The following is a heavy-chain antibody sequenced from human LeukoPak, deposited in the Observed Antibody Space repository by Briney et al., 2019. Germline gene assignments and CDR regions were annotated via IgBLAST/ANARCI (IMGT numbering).Heavy chain of an antibody. J-gene: IGHJ4*02. D-gene: IGHD3-3*01. V-gene: IGHV4-59*01. CDR2: IYYSGST. CDR1: GGSISSYY. Sequence: PSETLSLTCTVSGGSISSYYWSWIRQPPGKGLEWIGYIYYSGSTNYNPSLKSRVTISVDTSKNKFSLKLSSVTAADTAVYYCARYRITIFGVVTHFDYWGQGTQVTVSS. CDR3: ARYRITIFGVVTHFDY.